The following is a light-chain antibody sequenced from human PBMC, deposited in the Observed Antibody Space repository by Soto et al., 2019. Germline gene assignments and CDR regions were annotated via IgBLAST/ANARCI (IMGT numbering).Light chain of an antibody. V-gene: IGKV2D-29*01. J-gene: IGKJ4*01. CDR3: LQDVEPPFT. CDR2: EVS. Sequence: VLTQTPLSLSVTPGQPASMSCMSSQSLLHRDGKTYLYWYLQKPGQPPQLLIYEVSNRFSGVPDRFSASGLGTDFILKISRVEAEDEVVYYCLQDVEPPFTFGGGTKVEIK. CDR1: QSLLHRDGKTY.